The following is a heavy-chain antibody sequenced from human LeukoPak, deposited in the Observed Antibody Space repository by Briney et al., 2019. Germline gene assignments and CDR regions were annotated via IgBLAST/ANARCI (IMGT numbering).Heavy chain of an antibody. CDR2: IYYTGTT. D-gene: IGHD2-21*02. CDR3: ARLLNNDNAGDPDAFDM. V-gene: IGHV4-59*11. J-gene: IGHJ3*02. Sequence: SETLSLTCTVSGGSISSHYWSWLRQSPERGLEWIGFIYYTGTTRYNPSLRGRVTMSVDSSRNHFSLKLTSMTAADTALYYCARLLNNDNAGDPDAFDMWGQGTMVTVSS. CDR1: GGSISSHY.